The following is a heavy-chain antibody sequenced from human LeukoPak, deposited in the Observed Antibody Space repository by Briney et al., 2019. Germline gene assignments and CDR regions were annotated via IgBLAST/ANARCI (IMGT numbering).Heavy chain of an antibody. Sequence: GGSLRLSCAASGFTFSSYSMNWVRQSPGKGLEWVSSISSSSSYIYYADSVKGRFTISRDNSKNTLYLQMNSLRAEETAVYYCAKDFLKSISLIRGIRSWVGYFDYWGQGTLVTVSS. CDR2: ISSSSSYI. V-gene: IGHV3-21*01. CDR3: AKDFLKSISLIRGIRSWVGYFDY. D-gene: IGHD3-10*01. J-gene: IGHJ4*02. CDR1: GFTFSSYS.